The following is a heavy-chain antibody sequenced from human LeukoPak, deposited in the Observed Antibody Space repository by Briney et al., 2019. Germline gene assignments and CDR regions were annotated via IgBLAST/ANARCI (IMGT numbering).Heavy chain of an antibody. J-gene: IGHJ4*02. CDR1: GGSISSYH. V-gene: IGHV4-59*01. D-gene: IGHD5-18*01. Sequence: SETLSLTCTFSGGSISSYHWNWIRKTPGKGLEWIGYMYYTGVSNYNPSLKSRVAISVDSSKNQFSLKVTSVTAADTAIYYCTTIKRGDIFGYFDFWGQGALVTVSS. CDR3: TTIKRGDIFGYFDF. CDR2: MYYTGVS.